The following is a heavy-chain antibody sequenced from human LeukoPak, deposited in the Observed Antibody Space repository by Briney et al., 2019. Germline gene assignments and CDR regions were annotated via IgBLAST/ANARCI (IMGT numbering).Heavy chain of an antibody. J-gene: IGHJ2*01. V-gene: IGHV3-13*01. CDR1: GFTFSKDD. CDR2: IGVTGDT. Sequence: GSLRLSCAASGFTFSKDDFHWVRQAPGKGLEWVAAIGVTGDTYYADSVKGRFTISREDAANSLYLQMRSLGAGDTALYYCTKVFCGSRAACAGGSYYDFWGRGALVTVSS. CDR3: TKVFCGSRAACAGGSYYDF. D-gene: IGHD2-15*01.